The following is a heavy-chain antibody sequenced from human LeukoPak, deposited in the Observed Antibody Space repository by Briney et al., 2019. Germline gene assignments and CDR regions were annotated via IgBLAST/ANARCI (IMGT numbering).Heavy chain of an antibody. CDR2: IMRMFGTA. D-gene: IGHD2-15*01. J-gene: IGHJ3*02. CDR3: ARVDCSGGSCYSFSGAFDI. V-gene: IGHV1-69*06. CDR1: GGTFSSYD. Sequence: SVKVSCKASGGTFSSYDISWVRQAPGQGLEWMGGIMRMFGTANYAQKFQGRVTITANKSTSTAYMELSSLRSEDTAVYYCARVDCSGGSCYSFSGAFDIWGQGTMVTVSS.